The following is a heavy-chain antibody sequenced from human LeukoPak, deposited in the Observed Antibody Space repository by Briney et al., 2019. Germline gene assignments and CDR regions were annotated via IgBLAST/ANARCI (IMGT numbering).Heavy chain of an antibody. D-gene: IGHD3-22*01. CDR1: GYTFTGYY. J-gene: IGHJ4*02. CDR3: ARETPDSSGYCYPLGY. V-gene: IGHV1-2*02. CDR2: INLNSGGT. Sequence: ASVKVSCRASGYTFTGYYMHWVRQAPGQGLGWMGWINLNSGGTNYAQKFQGRVTMTRDTSISTAYMELSRLRSDDTAVYYCARETPDSSGYCYPLGYWGQGTLVTVSS.